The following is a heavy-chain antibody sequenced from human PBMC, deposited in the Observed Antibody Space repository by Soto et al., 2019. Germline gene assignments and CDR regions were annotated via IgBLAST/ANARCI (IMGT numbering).Heavy chain of an antibody. Sequence: EVQLVESGGGLVQPGGSLTLSCAASGFTFSSFWMTWVRQAPGKGLEWVANIKQDGSAKNYVDSVEGRFTVSRDNAKNSLYLQMTSLRVEDTAVYYCVRSQSAAYHAWGQGTMVIVSS. J-gene: IGHJ3*01. CDR2: IKQDGSAK. CDR3: VRSQSAAYHA. D-gene: IGHD3-3*01. V-gene: IGHV3-7*01. CDR1: GFTFSSFW.